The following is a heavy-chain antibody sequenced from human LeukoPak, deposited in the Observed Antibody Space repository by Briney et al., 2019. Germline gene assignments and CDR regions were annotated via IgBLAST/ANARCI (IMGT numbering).Heavy chain of an antibody. CDR2: ISGSGGST. V-gene: IGHV3-23*01. CDR3: AKDLRSGYWEYFDY. CDR1: GFTVSSNY. Sequence: GGSLRLSCVVSGFTVSSNYMSWVRQAPGKGLEWVSAISGSGGSTYYADSVKGRFTISRDNSKNTLYLQMNSLRAEDTAVYYCAKDLRSGYWEYFDYWGQGTLVTVSS. J-gene: IGHJ4*02. D-gene: IGHD1-26*01.